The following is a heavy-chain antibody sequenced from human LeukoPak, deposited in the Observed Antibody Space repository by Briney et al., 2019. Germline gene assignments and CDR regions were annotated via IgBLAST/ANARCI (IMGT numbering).Heavy chain of an antibody. D-gene: IGHD6-13*01. Sequence: GGSLRLSCAASGFTFSSYAMSWVRQAPGKGLEWVSGISWSGGGTHYADSVRGRFTISRDSSKNTLYLQMNSLRAEDTAVYYCAKREISALFNLYYFDYWGQGTLVTVSS. CDR1: GFTFSSYA. V-gene: IGHV3-23*01. J-gene: IGHJ4*02. CDR2: ISWSGGGT. CDR3: AKREISALFNLYYFDY.